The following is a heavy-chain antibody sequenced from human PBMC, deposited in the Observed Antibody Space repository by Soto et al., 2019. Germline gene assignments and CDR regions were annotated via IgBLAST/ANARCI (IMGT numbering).Heavy chain of an antibody. CDR3: ARNDYGDFGGYYYHGMDV. CDR1: GDTFSSYA. J-gene: IGHJ6*02. CDR2: IIPMFATA. D-gene: IGHD4-17*01. Sequence: QVQLVQSGAEVKKPGSSVKVSCKASGDTFSSYAISWVRQAPGQGLEWMGGIIPMFATANYAQKFQGRVTITADESTSTAYMELSSLISEDTAVYYCARNDYGDFGGYYYHGMDVWGHGTTVTVSS. V-gene: IGHV1-69*12.